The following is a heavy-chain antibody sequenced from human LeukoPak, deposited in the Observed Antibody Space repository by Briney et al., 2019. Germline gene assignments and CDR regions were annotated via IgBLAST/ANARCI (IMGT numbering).Heavy chain of an antibody. CDR1: GFTFSSYA. V-gene: IGHV3-30-3*01. CDR3: AKAPTYYYDSSGYFGY. Sequence: GGSLRLSCAASGFTFSSYAMHWVRQAPGKGLEWVAVISHDGSNKYYADSVKGRFTISRDNSKNTLYLQMNSLRAEDTAVYYCAKAPTYYYDSSGYFGYWGQGTLVTVSS. J-gene: IGHJ4*02. D-gene: IGHD3-22*01. CDR2: ISHDGSNK.